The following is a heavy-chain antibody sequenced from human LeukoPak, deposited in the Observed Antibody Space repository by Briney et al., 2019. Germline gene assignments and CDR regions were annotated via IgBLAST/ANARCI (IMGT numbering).Heavy chain of an antibody. CDR1: GGSISSSN. CDR3: ARDYSSSWYFDY. D-gene: IGHD6-13*01. Sequence: GTLSLTCAVSGGSISSSNWWSWVRQPPGKGLEWVSYISSSGSTIYYADSVKGRFTISRDNAKNSLYLQMNSLRAEDTAVYYCARDYSSSWYFDYWGQGTLVTVSS. CDR2: ISSSGSTI. J-gene: IGHJ4*02. V-gene: IGHV3-48*04.